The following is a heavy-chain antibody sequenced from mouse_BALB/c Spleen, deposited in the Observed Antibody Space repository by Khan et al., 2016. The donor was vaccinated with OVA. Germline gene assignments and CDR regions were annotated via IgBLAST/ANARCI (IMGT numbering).Heavy chain of an antibody. J-gene: IGHJ4*01. D-gene: IGHD3-1*01. Sequence: VQLKQSGPELVKPGASVKMSCKASGYTFTSYVMHWVKQKPGQGLEWIGYINPYNDGTKYNEKFKGKATLTSDKSSSTAYMELSSLTSEDSAVYYCARGHTSGVVYAMDHWGQGTSVTVSS. CDR1: GYTFTSYV. CDR3: ARGHTSGVVYAMDH. V-gene: IGHV1S136*01. CDR2: INPYNDGT.